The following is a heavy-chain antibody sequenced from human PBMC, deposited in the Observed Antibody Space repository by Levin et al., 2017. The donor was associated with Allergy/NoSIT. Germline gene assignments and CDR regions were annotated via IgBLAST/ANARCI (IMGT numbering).Heavy chain of an antibody. D-gene: IGHD1-26*01. J-gene: IGHJ4*02. CDR1: GFTFRSYS. CDR2: ISSSSSYI. V-gene: IGHV3-21*01. Sequence: LSLTCAASGFTFRSYSMNWVRQAPGKGLEWVSSISSSSSYIYYADSVKGRFTISRDNAKNSLYLQMNSLRAEDTAVYYCARDDYSGSYFSPTYYFDYWGQGTLVTVSS. CDR3: ARDDYSGSYFSPTYYFDY.